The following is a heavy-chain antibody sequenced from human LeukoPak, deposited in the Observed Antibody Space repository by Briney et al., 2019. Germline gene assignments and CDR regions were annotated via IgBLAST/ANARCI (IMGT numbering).Heavy chain of an antibody. V-gene: IGHV3-66*01. CDR2: IYSGGST. D-gene: IGHD2-2*02. Sequence: GGSLRLSCAASGFTVSSNYMSWVRQAPGKGLEWVSVIYSGGSTYYADSVKGRFTISRDNSKNTLYLQMNSLRAEDTAVYYCARELYGDEPAAIFGYWGQGTLVTVSS. J-gene: IGHJ4*02. CDR3: ARELYGDEPAAIFGY. CDR1: GFTVSSNY.